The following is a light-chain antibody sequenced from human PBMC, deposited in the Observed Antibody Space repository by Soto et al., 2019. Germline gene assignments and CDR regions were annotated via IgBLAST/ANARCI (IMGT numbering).Light chain of an antibody. V-gene: IGKV3-20*01. Sequence: EIVLTQSPGTMSLSPGERATLSCRASQSVSSSYLAWYQQKPGQAPRLLIYGASSRATGIPDRFSGSGSGTDFTLTIIRLEPEDFAVYYCQQYGGSSLYTFGQGTKLEIK. CDR2: GAS. CDR3: QQYGGSSLYT. J-gene: IGKJ2*01. CDR1: QSVSSSY.